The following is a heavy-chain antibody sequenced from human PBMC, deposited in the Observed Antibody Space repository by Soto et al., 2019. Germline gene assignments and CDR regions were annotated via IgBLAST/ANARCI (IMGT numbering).Heavy chain of an antibody. V-gene: IGHV3-23*05. CDR1: GFLFRTYA. J-gene: IGHJ4*01. CDR2: ISITNIT. D-gene: IGHD6-19*01. CDR3: AKLEWLHTIDY. Sequence: GGSLRLSCAASGFLFRTYAMSWVRQAPGKGLEWVSTISITNITYYAESVKGRFTISRDNSKNTLFLQMDSLRAEDTAVYYCAKLEWLHTIDYWGHGTLVTVSS.